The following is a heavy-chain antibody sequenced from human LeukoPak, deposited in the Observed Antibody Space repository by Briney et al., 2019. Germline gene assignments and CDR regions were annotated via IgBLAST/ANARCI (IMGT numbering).Heavy chain of an antibody. CDR1: GLSISNFW. Sequence: GGSLRLSCAASGLSISNFWMPWVRQAPGKGLEWVAIIDKDGNEIKYVDSVKGRFTLSRDNAKNSVYLQMNSLRTEDTALYYCVTDGDKWNDFEYWGQGTLVTVSS. D-gene: IGHD1-1*01. V-gene: IGHV3-7*01. J-gene: IGHJ4*02. CDR3: VTDGDKWNDFEY. CDR2: IDKDGNEI.